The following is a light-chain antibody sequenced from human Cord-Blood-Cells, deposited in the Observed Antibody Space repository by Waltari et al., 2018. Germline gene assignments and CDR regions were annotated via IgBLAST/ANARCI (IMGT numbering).Light chain of an antibody. J-gene: IGKJ5*01. CDR3: QQRSNWIT. V-gene: IGKV3-11*01. Sequence: EIVLTQSPATLSLSPGERATLSCRASQSVSSYLAWYQQKPGQAPRLLIYDASHRATGIPARFSGSVAETDFTLTISSLEPEDFAVYYCQQRSNWITFGQGTRLETK. CDR1: QSVSSY. CDR2: DAS.